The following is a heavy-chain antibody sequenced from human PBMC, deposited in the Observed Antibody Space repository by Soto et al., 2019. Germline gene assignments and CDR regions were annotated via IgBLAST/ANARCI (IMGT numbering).Heavy chain of an antibody. D-gene: IGHD2-15*01. Sequence: GGSLRLSCAASGFTLSGYAMDWVRQAPGKGLEYVSGISSNGVGTYYANSVQGRFTISRDNSKNTVYLQMGSLRPEDTAVYYCARHKMTVVVVAACRAFDIWGQGTMVTVSS. J-gene: IGHJ3*02. CDR1: GFTLSGYA. V-gene: IGHV3-64*01. CDR2: ISSNGVGT. CDR3: ARHKMTVVVVAACRAFDI.